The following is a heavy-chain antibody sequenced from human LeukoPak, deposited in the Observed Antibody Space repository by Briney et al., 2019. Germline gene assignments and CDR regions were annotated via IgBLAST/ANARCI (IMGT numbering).Heavy chain of an antibody. CDR3: AKTLGDYALYYFDY. J-gene: IGHJ4*02. CDR1: GFTFSSYA. Sequence: GGSLRLSCAASGFTFSSYAMSWVRQAPGKGLEWVSAISGSGGSTYCADSVKGRFTISRDNSKNTLFLQMNSLRAEDTAVYYCAKTLGDYALYYFDYWGQGTLVTVSS. V-gene: IGHV3-23*01. D-gene: IGHD4-17*01. CDR2: ISGSGGST.